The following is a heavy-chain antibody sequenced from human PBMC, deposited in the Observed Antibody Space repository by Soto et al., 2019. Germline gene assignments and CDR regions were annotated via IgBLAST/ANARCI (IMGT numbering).Heavy chain of an antibody. J-gene: IGHJ4*02. Sequence: GASVKVSCKVSGYTLTELSMHWVRQAPGKGLEWMGGFDPEDGETIYAQKFQGRVTMTEDTSTDTAYMELSSLRSEDTAVYYCATDPANYYDSSGYYYGHYWGQGTLVTVSS. D-gene: IGHD3-22*01. CDR1: GYTLTELS. V-gene: IGHV1-24*01. CDR2: FDPEDGET. CDR3: ATDPANYYDSSGYYYGHY.